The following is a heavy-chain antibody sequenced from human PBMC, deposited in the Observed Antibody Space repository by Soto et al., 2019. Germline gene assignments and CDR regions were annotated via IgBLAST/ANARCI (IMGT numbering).Heavy chain of an antibody. CDR3: EREAYGIAVAGWVGEHFDY. V-gene: IGHV1-46*01. J-gene: IGHJ4*02. CDR1: GYTFTSYY. Sequence: TVKVFSKTSGYTFTSYYMHWVRQAPTQGLEWMGIINPSGGSTSYAQKVQGRVTMTRDTSTSTVYMELGSLRSETTAVYYCEREAYGIAVAGWVGEHFDYWSQGTLVTVPQ. D-gene: IGHD6-19*01. CDR2: INPSGGST.